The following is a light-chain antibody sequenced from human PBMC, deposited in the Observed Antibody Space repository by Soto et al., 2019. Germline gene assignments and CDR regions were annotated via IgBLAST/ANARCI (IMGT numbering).Light chain of an antibody. CDR2: GAS. J-gene: IGKJ4*02. CDR3: QQYKNWPRT. CDR1: QRVTSN. V-gene: IGKV3-15*01. Sequence: ETVLTQSPGTLWLSPGERATLACRASQRVTSNLAWYQQKPGQAPRLLIYGASTRATGIPATFSGRGSGTEFTLTISSLRSEDFAVYYCQQYKNWPRTFGRGTKVDIK.